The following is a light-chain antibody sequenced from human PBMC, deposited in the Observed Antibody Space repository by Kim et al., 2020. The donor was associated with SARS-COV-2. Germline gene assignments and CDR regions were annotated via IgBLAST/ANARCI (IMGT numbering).Light chain of an antibody. Sequence: GQRATISCSGGNSNIGSNTVNWYQQFPGSAPQILIFKDDQRHSGVPDRFSASKSGASASLAISVLQSEDEALYFCATWDDDVHGRVFGGGTQLTVL. J-gene: IGLJ2*01. CDR1: NSNIGSNT. V-gene: IGLV1-44*01. CDR2: KDD. CDR3: ATWDDDVHGRV.